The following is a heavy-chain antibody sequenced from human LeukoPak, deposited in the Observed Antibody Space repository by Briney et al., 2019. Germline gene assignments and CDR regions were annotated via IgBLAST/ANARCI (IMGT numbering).Heavy chain of an antibody. CDR3: ARDSYYYDSSSRTFDY. CDR1: GYTFTNYA. CDR2: IDTNTGNP. D-gene: IGHD3-22*01. J-gene: IGHJ4*02. V-gene: IGHV7-4-1*02. Sequence: GASVKVSCKASGYTFTNYAINWVRQAPGQGLEWMGWIDTNTGNPTYAQGFTGRFVFSLDTSVSTAYLQISSLKAEDTAVYYCARDSYYYDSSSRTFDYWGQGTLVTVPS.